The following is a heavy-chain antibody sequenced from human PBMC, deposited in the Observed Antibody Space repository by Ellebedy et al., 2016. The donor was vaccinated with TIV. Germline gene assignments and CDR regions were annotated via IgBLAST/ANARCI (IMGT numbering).Heavy chain of an antibody. CDR3: ARHYVWGSYRPPFNY. J-gene: IGHJ4*02. CDR2: MYFSGSP. V-gene: IGHV4-39*01. D-gene: IGHD3-16*02. Sequence: MPSETLSLTCTVSGGSISSGSYYWGWIRHSPGKGLEWLGSMYFSGSPYYNPSLQSRVTISVDTSSNQFSLKLRSVTAADTAVYHCARHYVWGSYRPPFNYWGQGTLVTVSS. CDR1: GGSISSGSYY.